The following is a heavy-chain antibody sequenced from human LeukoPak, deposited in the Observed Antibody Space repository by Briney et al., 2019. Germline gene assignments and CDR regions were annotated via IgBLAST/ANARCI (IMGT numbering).Heavy chain of an antibody. D-gene: IGHD6-19*01. CDR2: ISVYNGNT. J-gene: IGHJ4*02. Sequence: GASVKVSCKASGYTFTSYGITWVRQAPGQGLEWMGWISVYNGNTNYAQKLQGRVTMTTDTSTSTAYMELRSLESDDTAVYYCARGYSSGSLLYWGQGTLVTVSS. CDR3: ARGYSSGSLLY. V-gene: IGHV1-18*01. CDR1: GYTFTSYG.